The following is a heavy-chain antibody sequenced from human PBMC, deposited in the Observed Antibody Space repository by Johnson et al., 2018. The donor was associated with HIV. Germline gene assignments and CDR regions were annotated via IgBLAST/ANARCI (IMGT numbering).Heavy chain of an antibody. CDR1: GFTFSSYA. CDR2: ISGSGGST. J-gene: IGHJ3*02. V-gene: IGHV3-23*04. Sequence: VQLVESGGGVVQPGKSLTLSCAASGFTFSSYAMSWVRQAPGKGLEWVSAISGSGGSTYYADSVKGRFTISRDNSKNTLYLQMNSLRAEDTAVYYCARVYSSSSAHAFDIWGQGTMVTVSS. D-gene: IGHD6-6*01. CDR3: ARVYSSSSAHAFDI.